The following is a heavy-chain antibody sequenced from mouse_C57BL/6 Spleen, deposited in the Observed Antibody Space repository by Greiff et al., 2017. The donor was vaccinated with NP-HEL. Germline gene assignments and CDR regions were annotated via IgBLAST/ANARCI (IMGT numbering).Heavy chain of an antibody. V-gene: IGHV1-64*01. J-gene: IGHJ3*01. D-gene: IGHD2-1*01. Sequence: QVQLQQPGAELVKPGASVKLSCKASGYTFTSYWMHWVKQRPGQGLEWIGMIHPNSGSTNYNEKFKSKATLTVDKSSSTAYMQLSSLTSEDSAVYYCARSGSTMAPWFAYWGQGTLVTVSA. CDR1: GYTFTSYW. CDR3: ARSGSTMAPWFAY. CDR2: IHPNSGST.